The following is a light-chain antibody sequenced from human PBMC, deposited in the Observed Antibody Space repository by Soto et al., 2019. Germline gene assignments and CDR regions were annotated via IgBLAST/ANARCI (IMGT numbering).Light chain of an antibody. CDR1: QRLLHSNGYNF. Sequence: ESVMTQSPLSLPVTPGEPASISCKSSQRLLHSNGYNFLDWYLQKPGQSPRLLIYLGSNRASGVPDRFSGSGSGTDFTLKISRVEAEDVGVYYCMQALQTPRTFGQGTKLELK. CDR3: MQALQTPRT. CDR2: LGS. J-gene: IGKJ1*01. V-gene: IGKV2-28*01.